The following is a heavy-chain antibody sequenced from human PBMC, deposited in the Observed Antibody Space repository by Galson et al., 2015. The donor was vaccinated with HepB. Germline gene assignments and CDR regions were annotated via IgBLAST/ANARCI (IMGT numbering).Heavy chain of an antibody. CDR2: INHSGST. D-gene: IGHD6-19*01. V-gene: IGHV4-34*01. Sequence: ETLSLTCAVYGGSFSGYYWSWIRQPPGKGLEWIGEINHSGSTNYNPSLKSRVTISVDASKNQFSLKLSSVTAADTAVYYCHFIAVAGTAFDYWGQGTLVTVSS. CDR1: GGSFSGYY. CDR3: HFIAVAGTAFDY. J-gene: IGHJ4*02.